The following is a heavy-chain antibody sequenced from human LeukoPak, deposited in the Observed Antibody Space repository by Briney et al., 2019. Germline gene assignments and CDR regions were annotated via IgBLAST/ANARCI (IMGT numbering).Heavy chain of an antibody. CDR3: ARDYYDSSGYYNY. V-gene: IGHV3-48*01. CDR1: GFTFSSYS. J-gene: IGHJ4*02. Sequence: GGSLRLSCAASGFTFSSYSMNWVRQAPGKGLEWVSYISSSSSTIYYADSVKGRFTISRDNAKNSLYLQMYSLRAEDTAVYYCARDYYDSSGYYNYWGQGTLVTVSS. CDR2: ISSSSSTI. D-gene: IGHD3-22*01.